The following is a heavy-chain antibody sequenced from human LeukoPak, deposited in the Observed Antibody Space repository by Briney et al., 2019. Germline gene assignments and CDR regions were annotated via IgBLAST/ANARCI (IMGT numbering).Heavy chain of an antibody. CDR1: GFSIADHH. CDR3: VRVVTTRSGWYHFDN. CDR2: SATTKPNSCTT. J-gene: IGHJ4*02. V-gene: IGHV3-72*01. Sequence: GGSLRLSCAGAGFSIADHHMDWVRQAPGTGLEWIGRSATTKPNSCTTQYAASVRGRSTISRDDSQNSLYLHLNSLKTEDTAVYYCVRVVTTRSGWYHFDNWGLGTLVSVSS. D-gene: IGHD6-13*01.